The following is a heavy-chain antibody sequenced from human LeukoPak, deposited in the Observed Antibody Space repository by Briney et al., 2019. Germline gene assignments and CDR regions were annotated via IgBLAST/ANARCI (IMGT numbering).Heavy chain of an antibody. J-gene: IGHJ6*02. Sequence: GGSLRLSCAASGFTFDDYAMHWVRQAPGKGLEWVSGISWNSGRIVYADSVKGRFTISRDNAKNSLYLQMNSLRAEDTALYYCAKVVTMVRGVTIPAYYYGMDVWGQGTTVTVSS. CDR2: ISWNSGRI. D-gene: IGHD3-10*01. CDR1: GFTFDDYA. CDR3: AKVVTMVRGVTIPAYYYGMDV. V-gene: IGHV3-9*01.